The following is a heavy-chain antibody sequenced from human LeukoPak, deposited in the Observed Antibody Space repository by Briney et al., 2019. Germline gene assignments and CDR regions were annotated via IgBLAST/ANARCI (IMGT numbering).Heavy chain of an antibody. J-gene: IGHJ4*02. V-gene: IGHV3-11*01. D-gene: IGHD6-19*01. CDR1: GFTFSDYY. Sequence: PGGSLRLSCAASGFTFSDYYMSWIRQAPGKGLEWVSFIGSSGTTIYYGDSVKGRFTISRDNSKNTLYLQMNSLRAEDTAVYYCAKGYGSGWYVNGFWGQGTLVTVSS. CDR2: IGSSGTTI. CDR3: AKGYGSGWYVNGF.